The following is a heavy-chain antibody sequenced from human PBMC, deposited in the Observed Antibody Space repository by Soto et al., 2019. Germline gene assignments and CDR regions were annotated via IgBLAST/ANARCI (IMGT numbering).Heavy chain of an antibody. CDR2: TYYRSKWYN. CDR1: GDSVSSDSAA. V-gene: IGHV6-1*01. J-gene: IGHJ4*02. Sequence: SQTLALTCAISGDSVSSDSAAWNWIMQSPSRGLEWLGRTYYRSKWYNDYAVSVKSRITINPDTSKNQFSLQLNSVTPEDTAVYYCARQIRTNFDYWGQGTLVTVSS. CDR3: ARQIRTNFDY.